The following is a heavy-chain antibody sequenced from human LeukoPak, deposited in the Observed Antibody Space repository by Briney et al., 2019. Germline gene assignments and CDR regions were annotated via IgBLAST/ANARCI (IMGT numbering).Heavy chain of an antibody. CDR2: INYNGRT. J-gene: IGHJ4*02. CDR1: GGSISTYY. D-gene: IGHD3-22*01. CDR3: SKWGYYYDSSAYVVPTDDS. Sequence: SETLSLTCTVSGGSISTYYWTWVRQPPGKGLEWIGYINYNGRTDWRTDYNPSLKSRVTISVDTSKNQFSLKLSSVTAADTAVYYCSKWGYYYDSSAYVVPTDDSWGQGTLVTVSS. V-gene: IGHV4-59*01.